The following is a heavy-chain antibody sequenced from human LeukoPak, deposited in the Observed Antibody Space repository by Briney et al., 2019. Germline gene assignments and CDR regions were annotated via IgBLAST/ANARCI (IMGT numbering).Heavy chain of an antibody. J-gene: IGHJ4*02. CDR2: IKQDGSEK. Sequence: GGSLRLSCAASGFTFSSYAMSWVRQAPGKGLEWVANIKQDGSEKYYVDSVKGRFTISRDNAKNSLYLQMNSLRAEDTAVYYCASESENFDYWGQGTLVTVSS. CDR1: GFTFSSYA. CDR3: ASESENFDY. V-gene: IGHV3-7*01.